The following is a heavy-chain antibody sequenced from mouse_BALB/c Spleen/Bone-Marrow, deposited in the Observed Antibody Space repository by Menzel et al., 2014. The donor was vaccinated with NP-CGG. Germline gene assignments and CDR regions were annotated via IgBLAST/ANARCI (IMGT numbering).Heavy chain of an antibody. CDR2: ISDGGTYS. Sequence: EVKLVESGGGLMKPGGSLKLSCAASGFTFSDYYMYWVRQTPEMRLEWVATISDGGTYSYYADSVKGRFTISRDNAKSNLYLQMNSLKSEDTAMYYCARDMGDYWGQGTTLTVSS. D-gene: IGHD1-1*02. V-gene: IGHV5-4*02. J-gene: IGHJ2*01. CDR3: ARDMGDY. CDR1: GFTFSDYY.